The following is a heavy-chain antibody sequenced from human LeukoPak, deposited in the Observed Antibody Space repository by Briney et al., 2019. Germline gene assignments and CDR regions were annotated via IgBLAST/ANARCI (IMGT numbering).Heavy chain of an antibody. CDR2: ISAYNGNT. CDR3: ARAGPSDTAMAIYYYYGMDV. Sequence: ASVKVSCKASGYTFTSYGISWVRQAPGQGLEWMGWISAYNGNTNYALKLQGRVTMTTDTSTSTAYMELRSLRSDDTAVYYCARAGPSDTAMAIYYYYGMDVWGQGTTVTVSS. J-gene: IGHJ6*02. V-gene: IGHV1-18*01. D-gene: IGHD5-18*01. CDR1: GYTFTSYG.